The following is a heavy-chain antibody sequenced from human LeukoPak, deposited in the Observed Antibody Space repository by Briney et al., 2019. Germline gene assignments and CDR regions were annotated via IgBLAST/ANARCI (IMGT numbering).Heavy chain of an antibody. V-gene: IGHV1-8*03. CDR2: MNPNSGNT. D-gene: IGHD2-2*01. CDR3: ARGRRRRDIVVVPATWPMGY. CDR1: GYTFTSYD. J-gene: IGHJ4*02. Sequence: GASVKVCCKASGYTFTSYDINWVRQATGQGLEWMGWMNPNSGNTGYAQKFQGRVTITRNTSISTAYMELSSLRSEDTAVYYCARGRRRRDIVVVPATWPMGYWGQGTLVTVSS.